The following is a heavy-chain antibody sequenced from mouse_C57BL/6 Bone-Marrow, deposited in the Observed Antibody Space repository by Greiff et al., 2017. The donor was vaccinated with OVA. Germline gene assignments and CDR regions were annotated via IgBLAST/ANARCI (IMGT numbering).Heavy chain of an antibody. CDR2: IDPANGNT. CDR1: GFNIKNTY. D-gene: IGHD1-1*01. V-gene: IGHV14-3*01. Sequence: EVKLQESVAELVRPGASVQLSCTASGFNIKNTYMHWVKQRPEQGLEWIGRIDPANGNTKYAPKFQGKATITADTSSNTAYLQLSSLTSDDTAIYYCAARGDITTVAFDYWGQGTTLTVSS. CDR3: AARGDITTVAFDY. J-gene: IGHJ2*01.